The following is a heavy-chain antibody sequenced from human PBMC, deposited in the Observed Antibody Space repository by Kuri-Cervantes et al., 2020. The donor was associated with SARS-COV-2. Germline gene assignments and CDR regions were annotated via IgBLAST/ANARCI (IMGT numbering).Heavy chain of an antibody. D-gene: IGHD6-13*01. V-gene: IGHV1-58*02. CDR3: AAEKAAAGTGWPYYYYGMDV. CDR2: IVVGSGNT. CDR1: GYTFTSYY. Sequence: SVKVSCKASGYTFTSYYMHWVRQARGQRLEWIGWIVVGSGNTNYAQKFQERVTITRDMSTSTAYMELSSLRSEDTAVYYCAAEKAAAGTGWPYYYYGMDVWGQGTTVTVSS. J-gene: IGHJ6*02.